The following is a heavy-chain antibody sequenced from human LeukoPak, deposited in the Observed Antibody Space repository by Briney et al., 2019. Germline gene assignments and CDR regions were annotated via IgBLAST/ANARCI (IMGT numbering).Heavy chain of an antibody. CDR1: GFTISGYW. CDR2: ISTDGNSI. Sequence: PGGSLRLSCAASGFTISGYWMHWVRQAPGKGLVWVSRISTDGNSISYADTVKGRFTISRDNSKNTLYLQMNSLRAEDTAVYYCARDPYYYDSSGYYQWGQGTLVTVSS. CDR3: ARDPYYYDSSGYYQ. J-gene: IGHJ4*02. V-gene: IGHV3-74*01. D-gene: IGHD3-22*01.